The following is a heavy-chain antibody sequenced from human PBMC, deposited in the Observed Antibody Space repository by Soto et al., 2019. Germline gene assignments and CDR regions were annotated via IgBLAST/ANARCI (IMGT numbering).Heavy chain of an antibody. CDR1: GGSVSSGSYY. D-gene: IGHD3-3*01. Sequence: QVQLQESGPGLVKPSETLSLTCTVSGGSVSSGSYYWSWIRQPPGKGLEWIGYIYYSGSTNYNPSLKSRVTISVDTSKNQFSLKLSSVTAADTAVYYCARAQGSAWSGPYYYYYGMDVWGQGTTVTVSS. CDR2: IYYSGST. CDR3: ARAQGSAWSGPYYYYYGMDV. J-gene: IGHJ6*02. V-gene: IGHV4-61*01.